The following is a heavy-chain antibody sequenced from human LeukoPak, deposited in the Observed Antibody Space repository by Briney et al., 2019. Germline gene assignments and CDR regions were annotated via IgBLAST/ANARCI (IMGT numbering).Heavy chain of an antibody. D-gene: IGHD2-2*01. CDR3: ARDRGGDQLVGLNFDY. V-gene: IGHV4-61*02. Sequence: SETLSLTCTVSGGSISSGSYYWSWIRQPAGKGLEWIGRIYTSGSTNYNPSLKSRVTISVDTSKNQFSLKLSPVTAADTAVYYCARDRGGDQLVGLNFDYWGQGTLVTVSS. CDR1: GGSISSGSYY. J-gene: IGHJ4*02. CDR2: IYTSGST.